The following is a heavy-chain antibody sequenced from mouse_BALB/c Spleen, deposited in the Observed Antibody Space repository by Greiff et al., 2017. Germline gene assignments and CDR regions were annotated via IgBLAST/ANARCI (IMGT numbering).Heavy chain of an antibody. CDR2: IDPENGDT. CDR1: GFNIKDYY. D-gene: IGHD2-4*01. CDR3: AREGPMITRGMDY. V-gene: IGHV14-4*02. J-gene: IGHJ4*01. Sequence: VQLQQSGAELVRSGASVKLSCTASGFNIKDYYMHWVKQRPEQGLEWIGWIDPENGDTEYAPKFQGKATMTADTSSNTAYLQLSSLTSEDTAVYYCAREGPMITRGMDYWGQGTSVTVSS.